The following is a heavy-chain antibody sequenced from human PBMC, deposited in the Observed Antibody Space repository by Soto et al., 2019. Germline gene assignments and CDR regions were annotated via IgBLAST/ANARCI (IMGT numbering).Heavy chain of an antibody. Sequence: ASLKVSCTASAYTFTSYGISCVRLAPGQGLEWMGWISAYTGNTNYAQKLQGRVTMTTDTSTSTAYMELRSLRSDDTAVYYCARAPVRYDPPGYWGQGTLVTVSS. V-gene: IGHV1-18*01. CDR1: AYTFTSYG. CDR3: ARAPVRYDPPGY. CDR2: ISAYTGNT. D-gene: IGHD3-16*01. J-gene: IGHJ4*02.